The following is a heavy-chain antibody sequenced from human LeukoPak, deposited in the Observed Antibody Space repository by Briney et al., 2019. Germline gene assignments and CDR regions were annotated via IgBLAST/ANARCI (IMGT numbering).Heavy chain of an antibody. CDR1: GGTFSNFA. J-gene: IGHJ4*02. CDR2: IIPIFGTT. V-gene: IGHV1-69*13. CDR3: ARAPEEGGAFDY. Sequence: SVKVSCKASGGTFSNFAISWVRQAPGQGLEWMGGIIPIFGTTNYAQKFQGRVTITADESTSTAYMELSSLRSEDTAVYYCARAPEEGGAFDYWGQGTLVTVSS. D-gene: IGHD3-16*01.